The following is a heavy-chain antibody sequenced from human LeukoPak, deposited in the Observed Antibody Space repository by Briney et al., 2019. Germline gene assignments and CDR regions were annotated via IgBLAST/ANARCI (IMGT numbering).Heavy chain of an antibody. CDR3: ARALILYGDYTSGFDY. Sequence: GGSLRLSCAASGFTVSSNYMSWVRQAPGKGLEWVSVIYSGGSTNYADSVKGRFTISRDNSKNTLYLQMNSLRAEDTAVYYCARALILYGDYTSGFDYWGQGTLVTVSS. CDR2: IYSGGST. J-gene: IGHJ4*02. D-gene: IGHD4-17*01. CDR1: GFTVSSNY. V-gene: IGHV3-53*01.